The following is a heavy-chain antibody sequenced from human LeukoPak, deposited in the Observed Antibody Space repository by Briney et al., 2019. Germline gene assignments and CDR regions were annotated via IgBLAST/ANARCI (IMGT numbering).Heavy chain of an antibody. CDR2: INPNSGGT. J-gene: IGHJ6*02. Sequence: ASVKVSCKASGYTFTGYYMHWVRQAPGQGLEWMGWINPNSGGTNYAQKFQGRVTMTRDTSISTAYMELSRLRSDDTAVYYCARADIVVVPAAGYGMDVWGQGTTVTVSS. V-gene: IGHV1-2*02. CDR1: GYTFTGYY. D-gene: IGHD2-2*01. CDR3: ARADIVVVPAAGYGMDV.